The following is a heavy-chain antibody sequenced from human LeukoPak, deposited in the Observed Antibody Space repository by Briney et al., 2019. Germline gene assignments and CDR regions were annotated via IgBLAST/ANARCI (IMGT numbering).Heavy chain of an antibody. V-gene: IGHV3-21*01. CDR2: ISDSSSYT. J-gene: IGHJ3*02. D-gene: IGHD3-16*01. CDR1: GFSFSTYR. CDR3: ARRGPPGGTDASDI. Sequence: PGESLRLSCAASGFSFSTYRMSWVRLAPGKGLEWISFISDSSSYTKYADSVKGRFTISRDDAKNSLYLQMNSLRGEDTAVYHCARRGPPGGTDASDIWGQGTMVTVSS.